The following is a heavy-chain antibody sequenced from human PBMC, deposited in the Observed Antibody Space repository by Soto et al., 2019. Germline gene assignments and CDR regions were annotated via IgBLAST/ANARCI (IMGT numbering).Heavy chain of an antibody. CDR2: IYWDDDK. D-gene: IGHD2-15*01. Sequence: QITLKESGPTLVKPTQTLTLTCTFSGFSLSTSGVGVGWIRQPPGKALEWLALIYWDDDKRYSPSLKSRITTTKDDSTNQVILTVTNMDPVDTATYYCAHSRVDVVVVADSRWYFDLWGRGTLVTVSS. V-gene: IGHV2-5*02. CDR3: AHSRVDVVVVADSRWYFDL. CDR1: GFSLSTSGVG. J-gene: IGHJ2*01.